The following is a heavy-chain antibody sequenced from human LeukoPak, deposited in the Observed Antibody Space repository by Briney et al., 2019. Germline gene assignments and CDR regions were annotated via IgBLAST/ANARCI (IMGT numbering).Heavy chain of an antibody. V-gene: IGHV3-11*01. D-gene: IGHD5-18*01. CDR1: GFTFSDYY. Sequence: GGSLRLSCAASGFTFSDYYMSWIRQAPGKGLEWVSYISSSGSTIYYADSVKGRFTISRDNAKNSLYLQMNSLRTEDTALYYCAKDIYSYGYSGFHYYYYGMDVWGQGTTVTVSS. J-gene: IGHJ6*02. CDR3: AKDIYSYGYSGFHYYYYGMDV. CDR2: ISSSGSTI.